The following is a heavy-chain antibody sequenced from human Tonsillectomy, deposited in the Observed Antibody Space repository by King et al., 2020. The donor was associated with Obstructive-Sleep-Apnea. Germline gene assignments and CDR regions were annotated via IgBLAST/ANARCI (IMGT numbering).Heavy chain of an antibody. Sequence: VQLVESGGGVVQPGRSLRLSCAASGFTFSSYGMHWVRQAPGKGLEWVAVISYDGSNKYYADSVKGRFTISGDNSNKTLYLQMNSLRAEDTAVYYCAKDRSSGWDYWGQGTLVTVSS. CDR3: AKDRSSGWDY. CDR1: GFTFSSYG. CDR2: ISYDGSNK. V-gene: IGHV3-30*18. J-gene: IGHJ4*02. D-gene: IGHD6-19*01.